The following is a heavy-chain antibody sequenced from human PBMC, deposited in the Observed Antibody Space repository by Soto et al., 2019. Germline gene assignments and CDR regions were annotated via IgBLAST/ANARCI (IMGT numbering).Heavy chain of an antibody. D-gene: IGHD2-8*01. CDR2: INPKSGGT. J-gene: IGHJ6*02. Sequence: QVRLVQSGAEVKKPGASVKVSCKASGYSFTDYHIHWVRQAPGQGLEWLGRINPKSGGTSTAQKFQGWVTMTTDTSITTDSMERTRLTSDDTAIYYCARGDSTDCSNGVCSFFYNHDMDVWGQGTTVTVSS. V-gene: IGHV1-2*04. CDR3: ARGDSTDCSNGVCSFFYNHDMDV. CDR1: GYSFTDYH.